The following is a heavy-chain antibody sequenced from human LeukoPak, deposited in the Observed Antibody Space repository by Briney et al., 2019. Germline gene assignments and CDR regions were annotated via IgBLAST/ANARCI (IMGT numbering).Heavy chain of an antibody. CDR1: GYTFTGYY. CDR3: GRSHCSTSSCDTTYFQY. J-gene: IGHJ4*02. Sequence: ASVKVSCKASGYTFTGYYIQWLRQAPGQGLEWMGWINPNSGGTRYPQKFQGRVTMTRDTSISTAYMELSRLRSDDTAMYYCGRSHCSTSSCDTTYFQYWGQGTQITVSS. D-gene: IGHD2-2*01. CDR2: INPNSGGT. V-gene: IGHV1-2*02.